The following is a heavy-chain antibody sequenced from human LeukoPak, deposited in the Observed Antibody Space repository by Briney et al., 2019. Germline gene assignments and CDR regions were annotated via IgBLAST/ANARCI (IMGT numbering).Heavy chain of an antibody. CDR3: VRDRGEDLRDYYYGMDV. Sequence: ASAKVSCEASGYTFTSYYNHWVRQAPGQGLEWMGIINPSGGGSATYAQKFQGRVTMTSDTSTSTVYMELSSLRSEDTAVYYCVRDRGEDLRDYYYGMDVWGQGTTVIVSS. J-gene: IGHJ6*02. D-gene: IGHD3-16*01. CDR1: GYTFTSYY. V-gene: IGHV1-46*01. CDR2: INPSGGGSA.